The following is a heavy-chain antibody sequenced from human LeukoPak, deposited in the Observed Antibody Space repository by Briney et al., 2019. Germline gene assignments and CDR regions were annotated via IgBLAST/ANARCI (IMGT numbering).Heavy chain of an antibody. CDR3: ASSLAGWFDP. V-gene: IGHV4-4*09. CDR1: GGSISSYY. CDR2: IYTSGST. J-gene: IGHJ5*02. Sequence: SETLFLTCTVSGGSISSYYWSWIRQPPGKGLEWIGYIYTSGSTNYNPSLKSRVTKSVDTSKNQFSLKLSSVTAADTAVYYCASSLAGWFDPWGQGTLVTVSS.